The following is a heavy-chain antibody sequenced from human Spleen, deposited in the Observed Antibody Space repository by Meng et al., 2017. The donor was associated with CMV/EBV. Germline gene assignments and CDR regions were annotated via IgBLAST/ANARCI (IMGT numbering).Heavy chain of an antibody. CDR2: TRNKANSYTA. CDR1: GFTFSDHY. CDR3: TRERNRGITIFEGQLHFDGYGMDV. J-gene: IGHJ6*02. D-gene: IGHD3-3*01. V-gene: IGHV3-72*01. Sequence: GGSLRLSCAASGFTFSDHYMNWVRQAPGKGLEWVGRTRNKANSYTAEYAASVKGRFTISRDDSKNSLDLQINSLKTEDTAVYYCTRERNRGITIFEGQLHFDGYGMDVWGQGTTVTVSS.